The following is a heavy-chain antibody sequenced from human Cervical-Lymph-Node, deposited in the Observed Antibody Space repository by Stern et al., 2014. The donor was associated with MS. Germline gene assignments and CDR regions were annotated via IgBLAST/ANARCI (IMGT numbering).Heavy chain of an antibody. CDR3: ARISLGSGIDY. J-gene: IGHJ4*02. D-gene: IGHD1-26*01. Sequence: VQLLQPGASMKVTCKASENTFTGYYIHWVRQAPGQGLEWMGWIKPNSGATNYAQRFQDRVSLTSDTSNTLAYMELDRLTSDDTAVYYCARISLGSGIDYWGQGSLVTVSS. CDR1: ENTFTGYY. V-gene: IGHV1-2*02. CDR2: IKPNSGAT.